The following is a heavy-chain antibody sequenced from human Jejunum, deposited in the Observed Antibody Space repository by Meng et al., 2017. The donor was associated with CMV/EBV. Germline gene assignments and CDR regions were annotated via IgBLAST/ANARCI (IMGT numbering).Heavy chain of an antibody. J-gene: IGHJ4*02. CDR1: GGPMDTYF. D-gene: IGHD3-10*01. V-gene: IGHV4-59*01. CDR2: VYYTGST. CDR3: ARGRVPGPTVDY. Sequence: TVFGGPMDTYFWSWIRQPPGKGLEWIGYVYYTGSTNNNPSLESRVTISVDTSKNQFSLKLNSVTAADTAVYYCARGRVPGPTVDYWGRGTRVTVSS.